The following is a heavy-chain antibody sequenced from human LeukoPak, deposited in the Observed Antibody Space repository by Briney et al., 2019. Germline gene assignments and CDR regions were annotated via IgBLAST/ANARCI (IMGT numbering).Heavy chain of an antibody. D-gene: IGHD2-2*01. V-gene: IGHV3-30*02. CDR2: IRYDGSNK. CDR1: GFTFCSYG. J-gene: IGHJ4*02. Sequence: GGSLRLSCAASGFTFCSYGMHWVRQAPGKGLEWVAFIRYDGSNKYYADSVKGRFTISRDNSKNTLYLQMNSLRAEDTAVYYCAKESVPAAIPIGLDYWGQGTLVTVSS. CDR3: AKESVPAAIPIGLDY.